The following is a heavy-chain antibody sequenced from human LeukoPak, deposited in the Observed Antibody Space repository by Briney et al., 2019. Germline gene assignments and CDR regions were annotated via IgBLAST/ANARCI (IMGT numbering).Heavy chain of an antibody. CDR3: AKDQASRGSYSGVDY. D-gene: IGHD1-26*01. J-gene: IGHJ4*02. V-gene: IGHV3-23*01. CDR1: GFTFSSYA. CDR2: ISGSGGST. Sequence: QPGGSLRLSCAASGFTFSSYAMSWVRQAPGKGLEWVSAISGSGGSTYYADSVKGRFTISRDNSKNTLYLQMNSPRAEDTAVYYCAKDQASRGSYSGVDYWGQGTLVTVSS.